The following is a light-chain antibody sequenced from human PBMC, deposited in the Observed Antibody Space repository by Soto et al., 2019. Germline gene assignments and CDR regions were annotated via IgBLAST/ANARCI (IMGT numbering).Light chain of an antibody. J-gene: IGKJ1*01. CDR3: QQSYSTPT. CDR1: QSVSSY. V-gene: IGKV1-39*01. Sequence: DIQMTQSPSSLSASVGDRVTITCRASQSVSSYLNWYQQKPGKAPKLLIYAASSLQSGVPLRFTGSGSGTDFTLTISSLQPEDFATYYCQQSYSTPTFGQGTKVDIK. CDR2: AAS.